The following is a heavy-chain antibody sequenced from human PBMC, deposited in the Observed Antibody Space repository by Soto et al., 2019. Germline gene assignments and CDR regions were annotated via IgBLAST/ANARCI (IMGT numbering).Heavy chain of an antibody. CDR2: INAGNGNT. J-gene: IGHJ3*02. V-gene: IGHV1-3*01. CDR1: GYTFTSYA. Sequence: QVQLVQSGAEVKKPGASVKVSCKASGYTFTSYAMHWVRQAPGQRLEWMGWINAGNGNTKYSQKFQGRVTITRDTSASTAYMELSSLRSEDTAVYYCARPNYYGSGSYYSLYAFDIWGQGTMVTVSS. CDR3: ARPNYYGSGSYYSLYAFDI. D-gene: IGHD3-10*01.